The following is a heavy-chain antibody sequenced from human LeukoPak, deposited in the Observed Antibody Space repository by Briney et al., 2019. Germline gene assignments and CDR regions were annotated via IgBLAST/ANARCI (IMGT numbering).Heavy chain of an antibody. D-gene: IGHD4-23*01. J-gene: IGHJ6*02. Sequence: GGSLRLSCAASGFTFSSYGMHWVRQAPGKGLEWVAVISYDGSNKYYADSVKGRFTISRDNSKNTLYLQMNSLRAEDTAVYYYAKDRGPSYGGTPDYYYYGMDVWGQGTTVTVSS. CDR3: AKDRGPSYGGTPDYYYYGMDV. CDR1: GFTFSSYG. V-gene: IGHV3-30*18. CDR2: ISYDGSNK.